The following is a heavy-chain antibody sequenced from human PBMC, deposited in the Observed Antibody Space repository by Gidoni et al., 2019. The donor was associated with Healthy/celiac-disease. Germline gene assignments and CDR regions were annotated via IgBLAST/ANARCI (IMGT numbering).Heavy chain of an antibody. Sequence: EVQLVESGGVVVQPGGSLRLSCAASGFTFDDYTMHWVRQAPGKGLEWVSLISWDGGSTYYADSVKGRFTISRDNSKNSLYLQMNSLRTEDTALYYCAKDIGSGYSSSWSTAGYYYYGMDVWGQGTTVTVSS. CDR2: ISWDGGST. CDR3: AKDIGSGYSSSWSTAGYYYYGMDV. CDR1: GFTFDDYT. V-gene: IGHV3-43*01. J-gene: IGHJ6*02. D-gene: IGHD6-13*01.